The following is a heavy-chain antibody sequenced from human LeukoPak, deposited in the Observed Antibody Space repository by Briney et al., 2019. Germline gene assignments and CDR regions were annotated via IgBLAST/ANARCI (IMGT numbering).Heavy chain of an antibody. CDR1: GGSISSSTYC. V-gene: IGHV4-39*01. J-gene: IGHJ4*02. CDR3: AGGRSSVLGY. CDR2: IYYSGTT. D-gene: IGHD6-19*01. Sequence: SETLSLTCTVSGGSISSSTYCWGWIRQPPGKGLEWIGSIYYSGTTYYNPSLKSRVTISADTSKNQFSLKLSSVTAADTAVYYCAGGRSSVLGYWGQGTLVTVSS.